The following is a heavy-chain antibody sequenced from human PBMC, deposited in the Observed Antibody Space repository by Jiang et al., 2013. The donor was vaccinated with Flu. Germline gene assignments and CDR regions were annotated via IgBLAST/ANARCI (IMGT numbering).Heavy chain of an antibody. CDR3: ASRKRGIVRSAYCGGDCYSEF. Sequence: GSGLVKPSETLSLTCTVSGGSISSSSYYWGWIRQPPGKGLEWIGSIYYSGSTYYNPSLKSRVTISVDTSKNQFSLKLSSVTAADTAVYYCASRKRGIVRSAYCGGDCYSEFWGQGTMVTVSS. CDR2: IYYSGST. V-gene: IGHV4-39*01. J-gene: IGHJ3*01. CDR1: GGSISSSSYY. D-gene: IGHD2-21*02.